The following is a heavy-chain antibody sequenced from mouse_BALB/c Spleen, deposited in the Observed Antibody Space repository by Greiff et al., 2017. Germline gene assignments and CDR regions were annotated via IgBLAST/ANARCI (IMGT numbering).Heavy chain of an antibody. CDR1: GFPFSSYA. CDR2: ISSGGST. Sequence: EVKLVESGGGLVKPGGSLKLSCAASGFPFSSYAMSWVRQTPEKRLEWVASISSGGSTYYPDSVKGRFTISRDNARNILYLQMSSLRSEDTAMYYCARGQSGSSYVGFAYWGQGTLVTVSA. D-gene: IGHD1-1*01. CDR3: ARGQSGSSYVGFAY. V-gene: IGHV5-6-5*01. J-gene: IGHJ3*01.